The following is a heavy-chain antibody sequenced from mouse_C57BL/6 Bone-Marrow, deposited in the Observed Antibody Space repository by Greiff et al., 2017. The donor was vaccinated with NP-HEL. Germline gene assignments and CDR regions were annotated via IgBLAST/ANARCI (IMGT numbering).Heavy chain of an antibody. J-gene: IGHJ2*01. V-gene: IGHV1-81*01. CDR2: IYPRSGNT. CDR1: GYTFTSYG. CDR3: EVLLLYLYFDY. D-gene: IGHD1-1*01. Sequence: QVQLKQSGAELARPGASVKLSCKASGYTFTSYGISWVKQRPGQGLEWIGEIYPRSGNTYYNEKFKGKATLTADKSSSTAYMELRSLTSEDSAVYFCEVLLLYLYFDYWGQGTTLTVSS.